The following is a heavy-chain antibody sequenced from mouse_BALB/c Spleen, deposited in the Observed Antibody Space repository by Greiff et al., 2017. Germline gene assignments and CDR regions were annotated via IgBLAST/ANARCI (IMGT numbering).Heavy chain of an antibody. CDR1: GYAFTNYL. CDR3: ARSLTATPWFAY. D-gene: IGHD1-2*01. CDR2: INPGSGGT. V-gene: IGHV1-54*01. Sequence: QVQLQQSGAELVRPGTSVKVSCKASGYAFTNYLIEWVKQRPGQGLEWIGVINPGSGGTNYNEKFKGKATLTADKSSSIAYMQLSSLTSDDSAVYFCARSLTATPWFAYWGQGTLVTVSA. J-gene: IGHJ3*01.